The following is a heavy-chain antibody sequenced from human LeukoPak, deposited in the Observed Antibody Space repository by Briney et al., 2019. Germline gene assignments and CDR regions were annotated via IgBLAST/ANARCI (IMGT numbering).Heavy chain of an antibody. J-gene: IGHJ4*02. V-gene: IGHV4-39*07. CDR2: IYYSGST. CDR3: ARTPLKYSRKAGTFDY. CDR1: GGSISSSSYY. Sequence: SETLSLTWTVSGGSISSSSYYWGWIRQPPGKGLEWIGSIYYSGSTYYNPSLKSRVTISVDTSKNQFSLKLSSVTAADTAVYYCARTPLKYSRKAGTFDYWGQGTLVTVSS. D-gene: IGHD6-13*01.